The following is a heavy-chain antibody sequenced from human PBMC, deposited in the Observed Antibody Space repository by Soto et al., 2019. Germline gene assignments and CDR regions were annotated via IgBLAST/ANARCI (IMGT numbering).Heavy chain of an antibody. V-gene: IGHV1-18*01. J-gene: IGHJ6*02. CDR1: GYSFTTYG. Sequence: QVQLVQSGGEVKKPGASVKVSCKTSGYSFTTYGITWVRQAPGQGLEWMGWISAYNGNTNYAQKLPGRVTMTTDTSPRTSYMELRSLRSDAPAVYYCAREGPAPYYYYGMDVWGQGSTVTVSS. CDR3: AREGPAPYYYYGMDV. CDR2: ISAYNGNT.